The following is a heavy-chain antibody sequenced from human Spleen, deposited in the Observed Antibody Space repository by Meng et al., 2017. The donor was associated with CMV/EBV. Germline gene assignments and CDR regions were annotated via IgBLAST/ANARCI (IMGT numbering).Heavy chain of an antibody. CDR2: IIPILGIA. J-gene: IGHJ6*02. Sequence: TFSSYTISWVRQAPGQGLEWMGRIIPILGIANYAQKFQGRVTITADKSTSTAYMELSSLRSEDTAVYYCARSAVGAARLFYYGMDVWGQGTTVTVSS. CDR3: ARSAVGAARLFYYGMDV. D-gene: IGHD6-6*01. CDR1: TFSSYT. V-gene: IGHV1-69*02.